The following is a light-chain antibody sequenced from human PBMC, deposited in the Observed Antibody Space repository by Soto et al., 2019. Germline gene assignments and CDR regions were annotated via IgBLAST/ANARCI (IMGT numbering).Light chain of an antibody. CDR1: QTVTATY. V-gene: IGKV3-20*01. CDR2: DTS. CDR3: QQYYRSPYT. J-gene: IGKJ2*01. Sequence: EIVLTQSPGTLSLSPGERATLSCRASQTVTATYVAWFQQIPGQAPRLLIYDTSTRPTGIPDRFSGSGSGTDFTLTISRLEPEDSAVYYCQQYYRSPYTFGQGTKLEIK.